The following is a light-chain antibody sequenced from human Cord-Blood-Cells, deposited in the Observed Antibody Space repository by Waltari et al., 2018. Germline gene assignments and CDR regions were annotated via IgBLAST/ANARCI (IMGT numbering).Light chain of an antibody. V-gene: IGLV2-14*01. J-gene: IGLJ2*01. CDR3: SSYTSSSTLGV. Sequence: QSALTQPASVSGSPGHSITISCTGTSSDVGGYNDIPSYQQHPGKAPKLMIYDVSNRPSGVSNRFSGSKSGNTASLTISGLQAEDEADYYCSSYTSSSTLGVFGGGTKLTVL. CDR1: SSDVGGYND. CDR2: DVS.